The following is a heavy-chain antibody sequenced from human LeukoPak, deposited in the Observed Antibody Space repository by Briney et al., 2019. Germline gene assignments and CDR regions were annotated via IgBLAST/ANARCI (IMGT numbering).Heavy chain of an antibody. CDR3: ARGVVMTVSNWYFDL. J-gene: IGHJ2*01. CDR2: ISYDRSNK. CDR1: GFTFSSYA. V-gene: IGHV3-30-3*01. Sequence: PGGSLRLSCAASGFTFSSYAMHWVRQAPGKGLEWVAVISYDRSNKYYADSVKGRFTISRDNSKNTLYLQMNSLRAEDTAVYYCARGVVMTVSNWYFDLWGRGTLVTVSS. D-gene: IGHD2-21*02.